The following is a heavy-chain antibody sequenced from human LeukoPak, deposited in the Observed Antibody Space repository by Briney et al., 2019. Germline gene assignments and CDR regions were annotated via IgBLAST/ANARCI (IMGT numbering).Heavy chain of an antibody. Sequence: GGSLRLSCAASGFTFSSFEMNWVRQAPGKGLEWVSYISNSGSKTNYADSVNGRFSISRDSAKNSLYLQMNSLRAKDTAVYYCVREGAVTGTLFGFDIWGQGTMVTVSS. J-gene: IGHJ3*02. CDR3: VREGAVTGTLFGFDI. CDR2: ISNSGSKT. D-gene: IGHD6-19*01. CDR1: GFTFSSFE. V-gene: IGHV3-48*03.